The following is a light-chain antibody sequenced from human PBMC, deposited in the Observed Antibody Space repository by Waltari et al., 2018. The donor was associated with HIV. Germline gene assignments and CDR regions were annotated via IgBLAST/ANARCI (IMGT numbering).Light chain of an antibody. J-gene: IGKJ5*01. CDR3: MQALQIPV. CDR2: LGS. Sequence: DIVMTQSPLSLPVTPGEPASISCRSSESLLHMNGDNYLDWYLQKPGQSPQLLVYLGSTRASGVPDRFSGSGSGTDFTLKISRVEADDVGVYYCMQALQIPVFGQGTRLEI. CDR1: ESLLHMNGDNY. V-gene: IGKV2-28*01.